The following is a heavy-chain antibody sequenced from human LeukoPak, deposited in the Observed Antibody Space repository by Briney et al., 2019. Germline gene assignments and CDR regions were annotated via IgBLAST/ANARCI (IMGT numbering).Heavy chain of an antibody. V-gene: IGHV3-23*01. CDR1: GFPFSNYF. J-gene: IGHJ1*01. CDR2: ISAGGGDT. CDR3: AEWFLNRYFHR. Sequence: PGGSLRLSCAASGFPFSNYFMSWVRQAPGKGLEGVSGISAGGGDTYYAESVKGRFTISRDNSKNMVDLQINSLRAEDTAVYYCAEWFLNRYFHRWGQGTLVTVSS. D-gene: IGHD3-3*01.